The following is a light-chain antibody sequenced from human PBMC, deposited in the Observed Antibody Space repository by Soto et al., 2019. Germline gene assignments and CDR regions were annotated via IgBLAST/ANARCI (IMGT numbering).Light chain of an antibody. V-gene: IGKV1-5*03. Sequence: DIQMTQSPSTLPASVGDRVTVTCRASQSIRSWLAWYQEKPGKAPKLLIYKASLLETGVPSRFGGSGSGTEFTLTISSLQTDDFGTYYCQQYNSHPWTFGQGTKVDIK. CDR1: QSIRSW. J-gene: IGKJ1*01. CDR2: KAS. CDR3: QQYNSHPWT.